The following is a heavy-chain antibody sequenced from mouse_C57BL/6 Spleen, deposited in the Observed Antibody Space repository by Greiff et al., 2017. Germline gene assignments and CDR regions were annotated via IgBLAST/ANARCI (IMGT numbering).Heavy chain of an antibody. D-gene: IGHD2-3*01. Sequence: EVQGVESGGGLVQPGGSLSLSCAASGFTFTDYYMSWVRQPPGPALEWLGFIRNKANGYTTEYSASVKGRFTISRDNSQSILYLQMNALRAEDSATYYCARVYDGGYAMDYWGQGTSVTVSS. V-gene: IGHV7-3*01. CDR2: IRNKANGYTT. CDR3: ARVYDGGYAMDY. CDR1: GFTFTDYY. J-gene: IGHJ4*01.